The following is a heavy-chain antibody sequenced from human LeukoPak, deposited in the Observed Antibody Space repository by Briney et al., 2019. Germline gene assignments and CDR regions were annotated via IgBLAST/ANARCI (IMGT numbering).Heavy chain of an antibody. CDR1: GFTFSSYS. Sequence: GGSLRLSCAASGFTFSSYSMNWVRQAPGKGLEWVSYISSSSSSTIYYADSVKGRFTISRDNAKNSLYLQMNSLRDEDTAVYYCARDWTTYYYDSSALGYWGQGTLVTVSS. D-gene: IGHD3-22*01. CDR2: ISSSSSSTI. J-gene: IGHJ4*02. CDR3: ARDWTTYYYDSSALGY. V-gene: IGHV3-48*02.